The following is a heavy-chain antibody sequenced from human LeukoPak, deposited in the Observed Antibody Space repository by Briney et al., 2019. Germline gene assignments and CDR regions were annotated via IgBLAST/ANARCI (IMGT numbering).Heavy chain of an antibody. Sequence: PGRSLRLSCAASGFTFDDYAMHWVRQAPGKGLEWVSGISWNSGSIGYADSVKGRFTISRDNAKNSLYLQMNSLRAEDTALYYCAKAGDFNGGFWSGYYTRVAEYFQHWGQGTLVTVSS. CDR3: AKAGDFNGGFWSGYYTRVAEYFQH. J-gene: IGHJ1*01. D-gene: IGHD3-3*01. CDR1: GFTFDDYA. CDR2: ISWNSGSI. V-gene: IGHV3-9*01.